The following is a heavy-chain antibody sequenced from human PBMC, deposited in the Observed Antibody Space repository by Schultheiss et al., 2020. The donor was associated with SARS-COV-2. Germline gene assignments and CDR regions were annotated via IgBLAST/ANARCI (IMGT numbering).Heavy chain of an antibody. V-gene: IGHV4-34*01. J-gene: IGHJ5*02. Sequence: SETLSLTCAVYGGSFSGYYWSWIRQPPGKGLEWIGEINHSGSTYYNPSLKSRVTISVDTSKNQFSLKLSSVTAADTAVYYCARVRGYSRPSNWFDPGGQGTLVTVSS. D-gene: IGHD5-12*01. CDR3: ARVRGYSRPSNWFDP. CDR2: INHSGST. CDR1: GGSFSGYY.